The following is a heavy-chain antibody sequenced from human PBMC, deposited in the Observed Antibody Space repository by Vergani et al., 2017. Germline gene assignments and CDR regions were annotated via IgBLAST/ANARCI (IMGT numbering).Heavy chain of an antibody. CDR2: IYTSGST. Sequence: QVQLQESGPGLVKPSQTLSLTCTVSGGSISPPSYYLSWIRQPAGKRMGCIGRIYTSGSTNYNPSLMSRVTISVDTSKTQFSLKLSSVTAADTAVYYCARDRVGGSSSWDGSTGYFDLWGRGTLVTVSS. CDR3: ARDRVGGSSSWDGSTGYFDL. D-gene: IGHD6-13*01. CDR1: GGSISPPSYY. V-gene: IGHV4-61*02. J-gene: IGHJ2*01.